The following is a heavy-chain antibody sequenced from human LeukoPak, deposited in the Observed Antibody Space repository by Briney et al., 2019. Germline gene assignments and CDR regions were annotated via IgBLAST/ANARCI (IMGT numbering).Heavy chain of an antibody. Sequence: PSETLSPTCAVYGGSFSGYYWSWIRQPPGKGLEWIGEINHSGSTNYNPSLKSRVTISVDTSKNQFSLKLSSVTAADTAVYYCARGHTLATYYYYYYGMGVWGQGTTVTVSS. CDR2: INHSGST. J-gene: IGHJ6*02. D-gene: IGHD5-12*01. CDR1: GGSFSGYY. V-gene: IGHV4-34*01. CDR3: ARGHTLATYYYYYYGMGV.